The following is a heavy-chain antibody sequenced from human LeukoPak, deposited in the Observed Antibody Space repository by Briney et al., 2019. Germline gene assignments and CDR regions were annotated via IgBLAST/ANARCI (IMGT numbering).Heavy chain of an antibody. CDR1: VFSFTNYM. J-gene: IGHJ4*01. V-gene: IGHV3-21*01. D-gene: IGHD6-19*01. CDR3: ARSREQWLADY. CDR2: ISYGSSYM. Sequence: GGSLRLSCASSVFSFTNYMMNWVGQAPGQGLEWVSSISYGSSYMHYADSVKGRFTVSRDNARNSIYLEMNGLRVEDTAVYYCARSREQWLADYWGHGTLVTVSS.